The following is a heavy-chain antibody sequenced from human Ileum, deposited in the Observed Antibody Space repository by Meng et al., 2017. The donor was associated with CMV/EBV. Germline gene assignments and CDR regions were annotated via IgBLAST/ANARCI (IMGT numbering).Heavy chain of an antibody. CDR1: GGSITSGNYY. CDR3: VRQVVAASFDY. Sequence: QVRLQEWGPGLVKPSQTLSLTCTVSGGSITSGNYYWSWIRQPPGRGLEWIGYIYYSGSPYYKPSLKSRVTISLDTSKNQFSLNLRSVTATDSAVYYCVRQVVAASFDYWGQGALVTVSS. CDR2: IYYSGSP. D-gene: IGHD2-15*01. J-gene: IGHJ4*02. V-gene: IGHV4-30-4*08.